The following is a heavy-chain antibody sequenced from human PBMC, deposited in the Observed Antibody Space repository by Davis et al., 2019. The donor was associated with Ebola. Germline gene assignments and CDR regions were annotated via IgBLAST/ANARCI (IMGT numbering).Heavy chain of an antibody. V-gene: IGHV4-31*11. Sequence: SETLSLTCAVSGGSISRGGYSWSWIRQHPGKGLEWIGYIYYSGSTYYNPSLKSRVTISVDTSKNQFSLKLSSVTAADTAVYYCASGSSSWYAYLDYWGQGTLVTVSS. J-gene: IGHJ4*02. D-gene: IGHD6-13*01. CDR2: IYYSGST. CDR3: ASGSSSWYAYLDY. CDR1: GGSISRGGYS.